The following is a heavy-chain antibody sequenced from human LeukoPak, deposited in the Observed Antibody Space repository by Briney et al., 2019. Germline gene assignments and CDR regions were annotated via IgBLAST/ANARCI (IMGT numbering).Heavy chain of an antibody. CDR3: AKDGYYDSSAYYYVRYFDL. V-gene: IGHV3-23*01. CDR2: MSGSGGGT. CDR1: GFSFSSYE. J-gene: IGHJ2*01. D-gene: IGHD3-22*01. Sequence: GGSLRLSCAASGFSFSSYEMNWVRQAPGRGLEWVSAMSGSGGGTYYADSVKGRFTISRDNSKNTLYLQMNSLRAEDTAVYYCAKDGYYDSSAYYYVRYFDLWGRGTLVTVSS.